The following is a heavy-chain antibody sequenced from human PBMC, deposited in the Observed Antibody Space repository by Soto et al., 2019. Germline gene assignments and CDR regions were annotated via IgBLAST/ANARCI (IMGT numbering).Heavy chain of an antibody. J-gene: IGHJ4*02. CDR3: ARWGGSRSSGYYIDH. V-gene: IGHV3-33*01. CDR2: TSYDGSNT. D-gene: IGHD3-10*01. CDR1: GYVFNHYG. Sequence: QVQLVESGGGVVQPGRSLRLSCAASGYVFNHYGLHWVRQAPGKGLEWLTLTSYDGSNTQYADSVKGRFTISRDDSKNTVYLQMNSLRGDDTAVYYGARWGGSRSSGYYIDHWGQGTLVTVSS.